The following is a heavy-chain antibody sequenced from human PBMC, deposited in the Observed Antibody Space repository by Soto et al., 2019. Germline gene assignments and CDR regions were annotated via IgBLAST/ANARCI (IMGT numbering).Heavy chain of an antibody. CDR2: IYYSGST. J-gene: IGHJ5*02. Sequence: TLSLTCTVPGVSINSYYWSWIRQPPGKGLEWIGYIYYSGSTNYNPSLKSRVTISVDTSKNQFSLKLSSVTAADTAVYYCATTILTGYYKWFDPWGQGTLVTVSS. CDR3: ATTILTGYYKWFDP. V-gene: IGHV4-59*08. CDR1: GVSINSYY. D-gene: IGHD3-9*01.